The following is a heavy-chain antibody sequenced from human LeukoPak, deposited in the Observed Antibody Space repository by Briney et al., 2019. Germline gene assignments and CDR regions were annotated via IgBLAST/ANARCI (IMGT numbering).Heavy chain of an antibody. Sequence: PSETLSLTCTVSGGSPSSSSYNWGWIPQPPGKGLEWIGSIYYSGSTYYNPSLKSRVTISVDTSKNHFSLKLISVTAADTAVYYCASYNGRRDGYSSGYWGQGTLVTVSS. CDR3: ASYNGRRDGYSSGY. V-gene: IGHV4-39*01. CDR2: IYYSGST. CDR1: GGSPSSSSYN. D-gene: IGHD5-24*01. J-gene: IGHJ4*02.